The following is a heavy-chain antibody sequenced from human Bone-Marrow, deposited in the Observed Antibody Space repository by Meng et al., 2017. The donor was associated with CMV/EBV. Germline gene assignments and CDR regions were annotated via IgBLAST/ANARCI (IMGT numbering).Heavy chain of an antibody. CDR3: AKSLEN. V-gene: IGHV3-23*03. D-gene: IGHD1-1*01. CDR2: IYSGGST. CDR1: GFTFDNYA. J-gene: IGHJ4*02. Sequence: GESLKISCSASGFTFDNYAMSWVRQAPGKGLEWVSVIYSGGSTYYADSVKGRFTISRDNAKNSLYLQMNSLRAEDTAVYYCAKSLENWGQGTLVTVSS.